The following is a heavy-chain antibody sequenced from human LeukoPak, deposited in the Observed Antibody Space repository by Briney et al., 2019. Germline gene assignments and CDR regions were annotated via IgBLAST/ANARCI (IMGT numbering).Heavy chain of an antibody. CDR1: GFTFSSYG. V-gene: IGHV3-30*02. D-gene: IGHD1-26*01. Sequence: GGSLRLSCAAPGFTFSSYGMHWVRQDPGKGLEWVAFIRYDGSNKYYADSVKGRFTISRDNSKNTLYLQMNSLRAEDTAVYYCAKDWEVRRGFDYWGQGTLVTVCS. CDR2: IRYDGSNK. J-gene: IGHJ4*02. CDR3: AKDWEVRRGFDY.